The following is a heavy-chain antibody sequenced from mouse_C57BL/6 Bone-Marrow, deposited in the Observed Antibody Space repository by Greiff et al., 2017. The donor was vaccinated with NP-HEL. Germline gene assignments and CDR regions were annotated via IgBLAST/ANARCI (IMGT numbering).Heavy chain of an antibody. Sequence: QVQLQQSGAELVKPGASVKLSCKASGYTFTSYWMQWVKQRPGQGLEWIGEIDPSDSYTNYNQKFKGKATLTVDTSSSTAYMQLSSLTSEDSAVYYCARWDAWFAYWGQGTLVTVSA. D-gene: IGHD4-1*01. V-gene: IGHV1-50*01. CDR3: ARWDAWFAY. J-gene: IGHJ3*01. CDR1: GYTFTSYW. CDR2: IDPSDSYT.